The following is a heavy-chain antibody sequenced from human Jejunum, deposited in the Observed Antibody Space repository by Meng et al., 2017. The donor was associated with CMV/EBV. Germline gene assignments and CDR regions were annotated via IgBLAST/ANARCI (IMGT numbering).Heavy chain of an antibody. Sequence: RLSCAATGIKFNTYTVNWVRLAPGKGLEWVSSVSGSSSYIFYADSVKGRFTVSRSNTENSVFLQMNSLRAEDTAVYYCARDRNLTFWGQGTLVTVSS. CDR2: VSGSSSYI. J-gene: IGHJ4*02. D-gene: IGHD3-9*01. V-gene: IGHV3-21*01. CDR3: ARDRNLTF. CDR1: GIKFNTYT.